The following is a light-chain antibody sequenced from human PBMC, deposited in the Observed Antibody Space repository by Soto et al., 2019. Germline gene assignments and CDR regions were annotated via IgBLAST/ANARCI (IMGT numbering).Light chain of an antibody. Sequence: QSALTQPPSASGSPGQSVTISCTGTSSDIGGYNYVSWYQQYPGKVPKLMIYEVTKRPSGVPDRFSGSKSGNTASLTVSGLQAEDEADYYCSSYGGNSALVFGGGTKLTVL. J-gene: IGLJ3*02. CDR2: EVT. V-gene: IGLV2-8*01. CDR1: SSDIGGYNY. CDR3: SSYGGNSALV.